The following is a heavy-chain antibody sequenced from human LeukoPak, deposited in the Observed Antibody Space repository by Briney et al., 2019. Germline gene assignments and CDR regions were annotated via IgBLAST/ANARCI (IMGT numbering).Heavy chain of an antibody. Sequence: SGTLSLTCGVSGGSIDITNYWSWVRQAPGKGLEWIGEISHDGNTNYNPSLRSRVAMSLDRANNQFSLSLTSVTAADTAVYYCAREDRPFCPFAYWGQGVLVTVSS. J-gene: IGHJ4*02. CDR1: GGSIDITNY. CDR3: AREDRPFCPFAY. V-gene: IGHV4-4*02. D-gene: IGHD3-22*01. CDR2: ISHDGNT.